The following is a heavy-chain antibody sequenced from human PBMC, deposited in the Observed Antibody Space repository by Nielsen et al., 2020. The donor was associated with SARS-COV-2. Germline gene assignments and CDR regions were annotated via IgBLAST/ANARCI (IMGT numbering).Heavy chain of an antibody. V-gene: IGHV4-59*12. CDR3: ARSPYDYVWGSYRYFDWYFDL. CDR2: IYYSGST. Sequence: WIRQPPGKGLEWIGNIYYSGSTNYNPSLKSRVTISVDTSKNQFSLKLSSVTAADTAVYYCARSPYDYVWGSYRYFDWYFDLWGRGTLVTVSS. D-gene: IGHD3-16*02. J-gene: IGHJ2*01.